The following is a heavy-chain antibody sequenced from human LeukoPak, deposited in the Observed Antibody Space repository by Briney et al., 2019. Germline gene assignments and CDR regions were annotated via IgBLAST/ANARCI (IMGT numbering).Heavy chain of an antibody. CDR2: IKPDGSEE. V-gene: IGHV3-7*01. Sequence: PGGSLRLSCAASGFTFSSYWVSWVRQAPGKELKWVANIKPDGSEEQYVDSVTGRLTISRDNAKTSLYLQISSLRAEDTAVYYCGPFTRSAFALGGGDFWGQGTLVTVSS. CDR1: GFTFSSYW. D-gene: IGHD3-16*01. J-gene: IGHJ4*02. CDR3: GPFTRSAFALGGGDF.